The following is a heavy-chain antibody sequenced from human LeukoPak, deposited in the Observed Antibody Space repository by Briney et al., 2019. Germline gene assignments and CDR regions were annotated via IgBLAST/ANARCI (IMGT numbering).Heavy chain of an antibody. CDR3: ARTTAMVTIFDY. Sequence: GASVKVFCKASGYTFTTYAMHWVRQAPGQRLEWMGWINAGNGNTKYSQKFLGRVTITRDTSASTAYMELSSLSSEDTAVYYCARTTAMVTIFDYWGQGTLVTVSS. D-gene: IGHD5-18*01. CDR2: INAGNGNT. CDR1: GYTFTTYA. V-gene: IGHV1-3*01. J-gene: IGHJ4*02.